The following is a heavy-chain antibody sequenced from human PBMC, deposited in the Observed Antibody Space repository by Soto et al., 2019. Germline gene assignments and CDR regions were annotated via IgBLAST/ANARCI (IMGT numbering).Heavy chain of an antibody. J-gene: IGHJ6*03. V-gene: IGHV3-23*01. CDR3: AKVRDYEWAYYYYYMDV. Sequence: EVQLLGSGGGLVQPGESLRLSCAASGFTFSSYAMSWVRQAPGKGLEWVSAISGSGGSTYYADSVKGRFTISRDNSKNTLYLQMNSLRAEDTAVYYCAKVRDYEWAYYYYYMDVWGKGTTVTVSS. CDR1: GFTFSSYA. D-gene: IGHD4-17*01. CDR2: ISGSGGST.